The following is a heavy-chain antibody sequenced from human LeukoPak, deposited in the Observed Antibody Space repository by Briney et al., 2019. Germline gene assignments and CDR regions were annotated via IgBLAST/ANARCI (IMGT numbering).Heavy chain of an antibody. Sequence: PSETLSLTCTVSGASFSSTSYYWGWIRQPPGKGLEWIGSIYYSGNTYYNQSLRSRVTISVDTSKNQFSLKLTSVTAADTAVYYCASHYYDTSGYYPWYFDNWGQGILVTVSS. J-gene: IGHJ4*02. CDR2: IYYSGNT. D-gene: IGHD3-22*01. CDR3: ASHYYDTSGYYPWYFDN. CDR1: GASFSSTSYY. V-gene: IGHV4-39*01.